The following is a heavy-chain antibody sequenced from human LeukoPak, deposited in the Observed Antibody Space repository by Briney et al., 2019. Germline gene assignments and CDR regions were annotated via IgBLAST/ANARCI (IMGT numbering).Heavy chain of an antibody. V-gene: IGHV3-21*01. CDR2: ISSSSTYI. CDR3: ARGPSGYHNT. Sequence: GGSLRLSCAASGFTFSSYNMNWVRQAPGKGLEWVSSISSSSTYIYYADSVKGRFTISRDNSKNTLYLQMNSLGAEDTAVYYCARGPSGYHNTGGQGTLVTVSS. J-gene: IGHJ4*02. D-gene: IGHD5-12*01. CDR1: GFTFSSYN.